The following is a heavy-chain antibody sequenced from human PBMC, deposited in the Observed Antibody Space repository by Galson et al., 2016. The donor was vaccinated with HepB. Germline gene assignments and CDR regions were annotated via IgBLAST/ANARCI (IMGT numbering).Heavy chain of an antibody. CDR2: IYWDDDK. Sequence: PALVKPTQTLTLTCTFSGFSLSTTEEGVAWIRQPPGKALECLAVIYWDDDKRYTPSLKSRLTTTKDTSKNEVVLIMTNMDPADTATYYCVHRRRVEDHGGYYFDYWGQGTLVTVSS. V-gene: IGHV2-5*02. J-gene: IGHJ4*02. CDR3: VHRRRVEDHGGYYFDY. D-gene: IGHD1-14*01. CDR1: GFSLSTTEEG.